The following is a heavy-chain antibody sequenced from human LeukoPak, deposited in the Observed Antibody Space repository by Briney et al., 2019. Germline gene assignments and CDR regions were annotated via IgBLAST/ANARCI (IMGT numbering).Heavy chain of an antibody. V-gene: IGHV1-18*01. CDR3: ARQVVAARRNYFDY. CDR1: GYTLTTSG. J-gene: IGHJ4*02. D-gene: IGHD2-15*01. Sequence: ASVKVSCKASGYTLTTSGISWVRQAPGQGLEWMGWISGYNGKTNYAQKLQDRVTMTTDTSTSTAYMELRSLRSDDTAVYYCARQVVAARRNYFDYWGQGTLVTVSS. CDR2: ISGYNGKT.